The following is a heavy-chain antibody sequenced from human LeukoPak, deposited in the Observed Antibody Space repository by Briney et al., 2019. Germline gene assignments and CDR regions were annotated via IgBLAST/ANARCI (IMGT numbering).Heavy chain of an antibody. J-gene: IGHJ3*02. Sequence: SETLSLTCTVSGGSISSSSYYWGWIRQPPGKGLGWIGSIYYSGSTYYNPSLKSRVTISVDTSKNQFSLKLSSVTAADTAVYYCARHSDIVVVVAATPGAFDIWGQGTMVTVSS. CDR3: ARHSDIVVVVAATPGAFDI. CDR1: GGSISSSSYY. V-gene: IGHV4-39*01. CDR2: IYYSGST. D-gene: IGHD2-15*01.